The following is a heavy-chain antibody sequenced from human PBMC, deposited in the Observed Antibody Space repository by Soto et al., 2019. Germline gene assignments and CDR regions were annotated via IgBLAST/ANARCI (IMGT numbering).Heavy chain of an antibody. V-gene: IGHV1-18*01. CDR2: ISFYNGHT. D-gene: IGHD6-19*01. CDR1: GDTVTKYG. J-gene: IGHJ4*02. CDR3: ARATSIAVAGKET. Sequence: QVQLVQSGGEVKKPGASVKVSCKASGDTVTKYGISWVRQAPGQGLEWLGWISFYNGHTNYALKFQDRITFTTDTSTITASMEVRSMTSVDTAVYFCARATSIAVAGKETWGQGTLVTVSS.